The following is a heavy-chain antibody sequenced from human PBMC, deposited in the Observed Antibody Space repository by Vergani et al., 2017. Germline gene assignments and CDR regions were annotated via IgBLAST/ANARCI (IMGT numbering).Heavy chain of an antibody. CDR2: MNPNSGNT. V-gene: IGHV1-8*01. Sequence: QVQLVQSGAEVKKPGASVKVSCKASGYTFTSYDINWVRQATGQGLEWMGWMNPNSGNTGYAQKFQGRVTMTRNTSISTAYMELSSLRSEDTAVYYCARASYNYDFWSGYYYYYYYMDVWGKGTTVTVSS. CDR3: ARASYNYDFWSGYYYYYYYMDV. J-gene: IGHJ6*03. CDR1: GYTFTSYD. D-gene: IGHD3-3*01.